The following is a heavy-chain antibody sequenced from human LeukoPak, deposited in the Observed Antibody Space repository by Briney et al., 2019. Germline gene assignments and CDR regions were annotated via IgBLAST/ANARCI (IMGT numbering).Heavy chain of an antibody. V-gene: IGHV3-9*01. J-gene: IGHJ3*02. D-gene: IGHD3-22*01. CDR2: ISWNSGNI. CDR1: GFTFDDYA. Sequence: GGSLRLSCAASGFTFDDYAMHWVRQAPGKGLEWVSGISWNSGNIGYADSVKGRFSISRDNAKNSLYLQMNSLRAEDTALYYCAKDVLVLITMWAFDIWGQGTMVTVSS. CDR3: AKDVLVLITMWAFDI.